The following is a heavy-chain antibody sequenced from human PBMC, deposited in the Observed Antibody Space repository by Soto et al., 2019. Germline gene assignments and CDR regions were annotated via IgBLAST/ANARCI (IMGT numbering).Heavy chain of an antibody. CDR3: ARFGLVVPAATDAFDI. CDR1: GGSISSSSYY. Sequence: SETLSLTCTVSGGSISSSSYYWGWIRQPPGKGLEWIGSIYYSGSTYYNPSLKSRVTISVDTSKNQFSLKLSSVTAADTAVYYCARFGLVVPAATDAFDIWGQGTMVT. J-gene: IGHJ3*02. D-gene: IGHD2-2*01. CDR2: IYYSGST. V-gene: IGHV4-39*01.